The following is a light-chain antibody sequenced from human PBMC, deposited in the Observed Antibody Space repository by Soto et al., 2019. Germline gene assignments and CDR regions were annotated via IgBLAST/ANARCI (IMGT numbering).Light chain of an antibody. Sequence: DIVMTQSPDSLAVSLGERATINCRSSRSVLYTSNNNNYLAWYQQKPGQPPKLLIYWASIREAGVPDRFSGSGSGTDFTLTSSSLQAEDVAVYYCQQYDSSPITFGQGTRLEIK. CDR3: QQYDSSPIT. J-gene: IGKJ5*01. CDR1: RSVLYTSNNNNY. V-gene: IGKV4-1*01. CDR2: WAS.